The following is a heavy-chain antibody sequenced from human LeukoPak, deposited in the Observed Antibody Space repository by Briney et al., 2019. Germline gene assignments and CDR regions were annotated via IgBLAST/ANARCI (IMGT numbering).Heavy chain of an antibody. CDR2: IYYSGST. J-gene: IGHJ4*02. Sequence: SETLSLTCTVSGGSISSYYWSWIRQPPGKGLEWIGYIYYSGSTHYNPSLKSRVTISVDMSKNQVSLKLSSVTAADTAVYYCAREGANTRTYSSGLNYWGQGTLVTVSS. CDR1: GGSISSYY. V-gene: IGHV4-59*01. D-gene: IGHD6-19*01. CDR3: AREGANTRTYSSGLNY.